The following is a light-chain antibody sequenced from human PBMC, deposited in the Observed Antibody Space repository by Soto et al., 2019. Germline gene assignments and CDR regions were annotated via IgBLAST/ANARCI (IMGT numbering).Light chain of an antibody. CDR2: GVS. J-gene: IGKJ4*01. CDR1: QSVTSNY. Sequence: EIVLTQSPGTLSLSPGERATLSCRARQSVTSNYLAWYQQKPGQAPRLLIYGVSSRATGIPDRFSGSGSGTDCTLTISRVEPEDFAVYFCQQYGTSPLTFGGGTKVDIK. CDR3: QQYGTSPLT. V-gene: IGKV3-20*01.